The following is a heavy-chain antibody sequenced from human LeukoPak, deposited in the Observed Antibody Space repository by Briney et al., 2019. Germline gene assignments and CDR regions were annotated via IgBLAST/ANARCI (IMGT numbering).Heavy chain of an antibody. CDR1: GFTFSSYW. Sequence: GGSLRLSCAASGFTFSSYWMHWVRQAPGKGLVWVSRINSDGSSTSYADSVKGRFTIPRDNSKNTLYLQMNSLRAEDTAVYYCAGSSSWYYFKYWGQGTLVTVSS. CDR2: INSDGSST. CDR3: AGSSSWYYFKY. J-gene: IGHJ4*02. D-gene: IGHD6-13*01. V-gene: IGHV3-74*01.